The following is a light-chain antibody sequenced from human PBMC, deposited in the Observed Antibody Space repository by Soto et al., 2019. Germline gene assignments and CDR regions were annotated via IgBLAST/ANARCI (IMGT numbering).Light chain of an antibody. V-gene: IGKV3-15*01. CDR3: QQYGSSPPWT. CDR1: QSVSSN. CDR2: RAS. J-gene: IGKJ1*01. Sequence: IVLTQSPGTLSLSTGGRATLSFRASQSVSSNLAWYQQKPGQAPRLLIQRASTRATGIPARFSGSGSGTEFTLTISSLQSEDFAVYYCQQYGSSPPWTFGQGTKVDIK.